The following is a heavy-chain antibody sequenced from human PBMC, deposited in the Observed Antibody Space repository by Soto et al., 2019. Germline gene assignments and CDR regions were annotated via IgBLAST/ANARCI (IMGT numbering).Heavy chain of an antibody. Sequence: EVQLLESGGGLVQPGGSLRLSCAASGFTFSSYAMSWVRQAPGKGLEWVSAISGSGGSTYYADSVKGRRTISRDNSKNTRDQQMHSLRAEDTDVYYCANRGKIAARTTFDYRGQGTLVTVGS. CDR2: ISGSGGST. D-gene: IGHD6-6*01. CDR1: GFTFSSYA. V-gene: IGHV3-23*01. J-gene: IGHJ4*02. CDR3: ANRGKIAARTTFDY.